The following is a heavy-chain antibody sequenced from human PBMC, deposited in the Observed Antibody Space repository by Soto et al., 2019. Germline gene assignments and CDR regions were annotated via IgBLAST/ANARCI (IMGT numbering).Heavy chain of an antibody. CDR1: GFTFSSYG. CDR2: IWYDGSNK. V-gene: IGHV3-33*01. Sequence: GGSLRLSCAASGFTFSSYGMHWVRQAPGKGLEWVAVIWYDGSNKYYADSVKGRFTISRDNSKNTLYLQMNSLRAEDTAVYYCARDIAAARYYFDYWGQGTLVTVSS. D-gene: IGHD6-13*01. CDR3: ARDIAAARYYFDY. J-gene: IGHJ4*02.